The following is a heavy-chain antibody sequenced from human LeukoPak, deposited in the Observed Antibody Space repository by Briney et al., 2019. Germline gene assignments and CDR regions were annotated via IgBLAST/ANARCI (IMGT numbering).Heavy chain of an antibody. CDR3: ARDSVGASQIDY. CDR2: IYYSGST. D-gene: IGHD1-26*01. Sequence: SETLSLTCTVSGGSISSSSYYWGWIRQPPGKGLEWIGNIYYSGSTYYNPSLKSRVTISVDTSKNQFSLKLSSVTAADTAVYHCARDSVGASQIDYWGQGTLVTVSS. J-gene: IGHJ4*02. V-gene: IGHV4-39*07. CDR1: GGSISSSSYY.